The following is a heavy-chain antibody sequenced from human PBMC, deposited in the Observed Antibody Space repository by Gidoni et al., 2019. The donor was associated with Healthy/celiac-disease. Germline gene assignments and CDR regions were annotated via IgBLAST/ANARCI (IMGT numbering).Heavy chain of an antibody. V-gene: IGHV3-15*01. J-gene: IGHJ4*02. CDR2: IKSKTDGGST. CDR1: GFTFSNAW. Sequence: EVQLVESGGGLVKPGGSLRLSCAASGFTFSNAWMSWVRQAPGKGLEWVGRIKSKTDGGSTDYAAPVKGRFTISRDDSKNTLYLQMNSLKTEDTAVYYCTTQRREPPYTVNWGQGTLVTVSS. D-gene: IGHD1-26*01. CDR3: TTQRREPPYTVN.